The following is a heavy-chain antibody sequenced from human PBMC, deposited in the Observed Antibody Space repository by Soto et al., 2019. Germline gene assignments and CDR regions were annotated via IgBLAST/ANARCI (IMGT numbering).Heavy chain of an antibody. CDR3: ASKQLVLGDGFDI. V-gene: IGHV3-11*01. Sequence: LRLSCAASGFTFSDYYMSWIRQAPGKGLEWVSYISSSGSTIYYADSAKGRFTISRDNAKNSLYLQMNSLRAEDTAVYYCASKQLVLGDGFDIWGQGTMVTVSS. CDR2: ISSSGSTI. D-gene: IGHD6-13*01. CDR1: GFTFSDYY. J-gene: IGHJ3*02.